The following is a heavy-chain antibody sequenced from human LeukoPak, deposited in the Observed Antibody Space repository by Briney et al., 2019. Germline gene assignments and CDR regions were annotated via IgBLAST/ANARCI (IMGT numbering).Heavy chain of an antibody. CDR3: ASMVRGVNDFDY. V-gene: IGHV1-3*01. J-gene: IGHJ4*02. Sequence: ASVKVSCKASGYTFTSYAMHWVRQAPGQRLEWMGWINAGNGNTKYSRKFQGRVTITRDTSASTAYMELSSLRSEDTAVYYCASMVRGVNDFDYWGQGTLVTVSS. D-gene: IGHD3-10*01. CDR1: GYTFTSYA. CDR2: INAGNGNT.